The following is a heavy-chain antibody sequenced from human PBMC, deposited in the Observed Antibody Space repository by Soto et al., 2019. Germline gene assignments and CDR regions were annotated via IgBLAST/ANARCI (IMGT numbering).Heavy chain of an antibody. CDR2: IYYTGST. J-gene: IGHJ6*03. V-gene: IGHV4-59*08. D-gene: IGHD4-4*01. CDR1: GGSISGYY. Sequence: SETLSLTCTVSGGSISGYYWSWIRQPPGKRLEWIGYIYYTGSTNYNPSLRSRVTISIDTSKNQFSLQLSSVTAADTAVYYCARSVTPPAYYYYYYMDVWGKGTTVTVS. CDR3: ARSVTPPAYYYYYYMDV.